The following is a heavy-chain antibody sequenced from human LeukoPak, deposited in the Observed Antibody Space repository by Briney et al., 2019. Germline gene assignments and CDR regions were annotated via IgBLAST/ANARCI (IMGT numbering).Heavy chain of an antibody. J-gene: IGHJ4*02. CDR1: GGSFSDYY. CDR3: ASTTLFRSYYATYLDY. V-gene: IGHV4-34*01. D-gene: IGHD1-26*01. Sequence: SESLSLTCSVHGGSFSDYYRSWIRKPPWKGLEWIAEINHSGSTNYNPSLKSRVTISVDTSKNQFSLKLSSVTAADTAVYYCASTTLFRSYYATYLDYWGQGTLVTVSS. CDR2: INHSGST.